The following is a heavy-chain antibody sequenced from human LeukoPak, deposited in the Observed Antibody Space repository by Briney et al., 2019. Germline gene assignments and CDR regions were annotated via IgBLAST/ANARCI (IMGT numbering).Heavy chain of an antibody. CDR3: AREIRKTSYYYDSSGYEY. D-gene: IGHD3-22*01. J-gene: IGHJ4*02. CDR2: ISAYNGNT. V-gene: IGHV1-18*01. CDR1: GYTFTSYG. Sequence: ASVKVSCKASGYTFTSYGISWVRQAPGQGLEWMGWISAYNGNTNYAQKLQGRVTMTTDTFTSTAYMELRSLRSDDTAVYYCAREIRKTSYYYDSSGYEYWGQGTLVTVSS.